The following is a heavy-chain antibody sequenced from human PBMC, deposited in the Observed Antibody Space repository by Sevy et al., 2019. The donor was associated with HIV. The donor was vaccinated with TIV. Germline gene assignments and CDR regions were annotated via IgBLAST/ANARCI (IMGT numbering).Heavy chain of an antibody. CDR2: ISGIGDNT. CDR1: GFTFSSYA. Sequence: GGSLRLSCAASGFTFSSYAMSWVRQAPGKGLEWVSGISGIGDNTYYADSVKDRFTISRDNSKNTMYLQMNRLRAEDTAVYYCATGMYSSGRYAPSYFDNWGQGTLVTVSS. CDR3: ATGMYSSGRYAPSYFDN. J-gene: IGHJ4*02. V-gene: IGHV3-23*01. D-gene: IGHD6-19*01.